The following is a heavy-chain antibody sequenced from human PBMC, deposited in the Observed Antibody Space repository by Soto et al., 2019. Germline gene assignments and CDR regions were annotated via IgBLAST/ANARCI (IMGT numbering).Heavy chain of an antibody. CDR1: GGTFSSYA. J-gene: IGHJ5*02. CDR2: IIPIFGTA. D-gene: IGHD5-18*01. V-gene: IGHV1-69*13. Sequence: SVKVSCKASGGTFSSYAISWVRQAPGRGLEWMGGIIPIFGTANYAQKFQGRATITADESTSTAYMELSSLRSEDTAVYYCARSGYSYGYWFDPWGQGTLVTVSS. CDR3: ARSGYSYGYWFDP.